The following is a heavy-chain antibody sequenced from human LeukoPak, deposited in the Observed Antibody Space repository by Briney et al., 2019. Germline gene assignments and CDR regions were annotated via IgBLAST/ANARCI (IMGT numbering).Heavy chain of an antibody. D-gene: IGHD3-16*01. V-gene: IGHV4-34*01. CDR2: INHSGST. Sequence: SETLSLTCAVYGGSFSGYYWSWIRQPPGKGLEWIGEINHSGSTNYNPSLKSRVTISVDTSKNQFPLKLSSVTAADTAVYYCARVVDPGGYYYFYYMDVWGKGTTVTVSS. J-gene: IGHJ6*03. CDR3: ARVVDPGGYYYFYYMDV. CDR1: GGSFSGYY.